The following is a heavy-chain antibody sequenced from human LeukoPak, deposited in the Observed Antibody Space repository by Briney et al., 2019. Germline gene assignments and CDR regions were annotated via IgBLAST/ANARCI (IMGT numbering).Heavy chain of an antibody. Sequence: GGSLRLSCAASGFTFSNYAMSWVRQAPGKGLEWVSAISGNGGYTYYAESVKGRFPISRDNYKNTLYLQMNSLRAEDTPVYFCAKDFDVDTAMISYFDCWGQGTLVSVSS. V-gene: IGHV3-23*01. CDR1: GFTFSNYA. J-gene: IGHJ4*02. CDR2: ISGNGGYT. D-gene: IGHD5-18*01. CDR3: AKDFDVDTAMISYFDC.